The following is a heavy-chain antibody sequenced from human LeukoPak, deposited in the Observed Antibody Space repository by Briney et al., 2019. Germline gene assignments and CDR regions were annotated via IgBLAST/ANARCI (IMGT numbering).Heavy chain of an antibody. CDR2: IYYSGST. D-gene: IGHD6-13*01. J-gene: IGHJ4*02. CDR1: GGSISSYY. Sequence: KPSETLSLTCTVSGGSISSYYWSWIRQPPGKGLEWIGYIYYSGSTSYNPSLKSRVTISVDTSKNQFSLKLSSVTAADTAVYYCARGVVAAAVHHDYWGQGTLVTVSS. CDR3: ARGVVAAAVHHDY. V-gene: IGHV4-59*01.